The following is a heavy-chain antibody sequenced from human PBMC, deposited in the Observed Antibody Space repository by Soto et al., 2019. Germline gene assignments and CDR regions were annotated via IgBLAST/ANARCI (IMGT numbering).Heavy chain of an antibody. D-gene: IGHD6-13*01. Sequence: EVQLVESGGGLVQPGGSLRLSCAASGFTFSSHWMHWVRQAPGKGLEWVSRVNTDGSSTIYADSVKGRFTVSRDNAKHTLYLQMHSLRAEDTAVYYCTRSPGFVSADGVWGDYWGQGTLVTVSS. V-gene: IGHV3-74*01. J-gene: IGHJ4*02. CDR1: GFTFSSHW. CDR2: VNTDGSST. CDR3: TRSPGFVSADGVWGDY.